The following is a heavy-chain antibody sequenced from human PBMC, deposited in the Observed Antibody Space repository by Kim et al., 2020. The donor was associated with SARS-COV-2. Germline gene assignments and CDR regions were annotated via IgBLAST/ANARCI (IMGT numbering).Heavy chain of an antibody. CDR2: A. CDR3: ARYSGSAFDL. D-gene: IGHD1-26*01. V-gene: IGHV3-74*01. Sequence: AKHADSVKGRFTISRDTAKDTLYLQMNNLRPEGAAVYYCARYSGSAFDLWGQGTMVSVSS. J-gene: IGHJ3*01.